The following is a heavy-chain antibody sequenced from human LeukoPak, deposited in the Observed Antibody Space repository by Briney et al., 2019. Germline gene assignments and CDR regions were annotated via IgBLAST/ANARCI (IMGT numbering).Heavy chain of an antibody. CDR2: ISGSGGST. D-gene: IGHD4-17*01. V-gene: IGHV3-23*01. Sequence: PGGSLRLSSAASGFTFSIYAMRWGRQAPGKGLEWVSVISGSGGSTYYADSVKGRFTISRDNSKNTVYLQVNSLRAEDTAVYYCAKDNGDSVGYIDYWGQGTLVTVSS. CDR3: AKDNGDSVGYIDY. J-gene: IGHJ4*02. CDR1: GFTFSIYA.